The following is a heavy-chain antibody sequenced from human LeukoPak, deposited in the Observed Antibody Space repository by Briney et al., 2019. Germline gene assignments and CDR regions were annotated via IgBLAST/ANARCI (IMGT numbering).Heavy chain of an antibody. CDR3: ARDRGYYGDSYWYFDL. D-gene: IGHD4-17*01. V-gene: IGHV1-8*03. CDR2: MNPNSGNT. CDR1: GYTFTSYD. Sequence: GASVKVSCKASGYTFTSYDINWVRQATGQGLEWMGWMNPNSGNTGYAQKFQGRVTITADKSTSTAYMELSSLRSEDTAVYYCARDRGYYGDSYWYFDLWGRGTLVTVSS. J-gene: IGHJ2*01.